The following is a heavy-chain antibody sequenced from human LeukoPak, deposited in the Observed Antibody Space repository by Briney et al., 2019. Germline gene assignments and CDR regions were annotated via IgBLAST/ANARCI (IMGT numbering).Heavy chain of an antibody. J-gene: IGHJ3*02. CDR1: GYSISSGYY. CDR3: ATERAVGATTIDGLDI. D-gene: IGHD1-26*01. Sequence: PSETLSLTCTVSGYSISSGYYWGWIRQPPGKGLEWIGTFYHGASTYYNPPLKSRVTIAVDTSKNQFSLKLTSVTAADTAVYYCATERAVGATTIDGLDIWGQGTMVTVSS. CDR2: FYHGAST. V-gene: IGHV4-38-2*02.